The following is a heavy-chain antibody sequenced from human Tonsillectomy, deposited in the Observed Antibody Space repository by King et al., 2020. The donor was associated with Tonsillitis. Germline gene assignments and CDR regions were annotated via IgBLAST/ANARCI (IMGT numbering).Heavy chain of an antibody. Sequence: QLVQSGAEVKKPGESLKISCKGSGYSFTSYWIGWVRQIPGKGLDGLGSIYLVNFDTRYSPSFQGQVTISADKSISTAYLQWSSLKASDTAMYYCARAVAEYNWFDPWGQGTLVTVSS. CDR2: IYLVNFDT. CDR1: GYSFTSYW. V-gene: IGHV5-51*01. J-gene: IGHJ5*02. CDR3: ARAVAEYNWFDP. D-gene: IGHD6-19*01.